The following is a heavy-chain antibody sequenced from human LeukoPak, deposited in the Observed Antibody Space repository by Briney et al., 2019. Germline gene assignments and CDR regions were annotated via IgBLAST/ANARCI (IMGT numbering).Heavy chain of an antibody. CDR3: ARGGENSEYYSHFFAH. J-gene: IGHJ4*02. D-gene: IGHD3-22*01. CDR2: MHAKENT. Sequence: PGGSLRLSCEASEFSVTTHYMSWVRQAPGRGLEWVSVMHAKENTYYAKSVKGRFTISRDTSKNTVYLQITSLREEDTAIYYCARGGENSEYYSHFFAHWGQGTPVTVSP. V-gene: IGHV3-53*01. CDR1: EFSVTTHY.